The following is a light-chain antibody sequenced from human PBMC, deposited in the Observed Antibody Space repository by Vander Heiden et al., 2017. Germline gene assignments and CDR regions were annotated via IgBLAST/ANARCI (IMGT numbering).Light chain of an antibody. CDR3: QQSYSTPHT. Sequence: DIQMTHPPSPLSASVGDRVTITCRASQSISTYLNWYHQKPGKAPELLIYAASSLQSGVPSRFSGSGSGADFTLTISSLQAEDFVTYYCQQSYSTPHTFGQGTKVEIK. V-gene: IGKV1-39*01. CDR2: AAS. J-gene: IGKJ2*01. CDR1: QSISTY.